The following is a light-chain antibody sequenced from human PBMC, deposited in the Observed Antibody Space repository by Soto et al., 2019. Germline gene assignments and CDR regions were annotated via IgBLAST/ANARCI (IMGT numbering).Light chain of an antibody. J-gene: IGKJ2*01. V-gene: IGKV2-28*01. Sequence: DIVMTQSPLSLPVTPGEPASISCRSSESLLHSNGYNYLDWYLQKPGQSPQLLIYLGSNRASGVPDRFSGSGSGTYFTLKISRVEAEDVGVYYCMQALKTFTFGQGTKLEIK. CDR2: LGS. CDR3: MQALKTFT. CDR1: ESLLHSNGYNY.